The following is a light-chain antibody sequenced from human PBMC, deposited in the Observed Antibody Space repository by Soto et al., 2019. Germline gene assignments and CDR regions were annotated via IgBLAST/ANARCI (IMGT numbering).Light chain of an antibody. CDR1: SSDVGYFKY. Sequence: QSVLTQPRSVSGSPGQSVTISCTGTSSDVGYFKYVSWYQQHPGKVPKLIIYEVSKRPSGVPNRFSGSKSGNTASLTISGLQAEDEADYHCFSYAGSYTYVFGGGTKVTVL. J-gene: IGLJ2*01. CDR2: EVS. V-gene: IGLV2-11*01. CDR3: FSYAGSYTYV.